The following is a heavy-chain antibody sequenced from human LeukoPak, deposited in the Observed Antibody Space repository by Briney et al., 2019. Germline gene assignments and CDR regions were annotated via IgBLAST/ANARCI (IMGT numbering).Heavy chain of an antibody. J-gene: IGHJ5*02. CDR3: ASYYYGSGSDYNWFDR. CDR2: IYYSGST. V-gene: IGHV4-59*01. D-gene: IGHD3-10*01. Sequence: SETLSLTCTVPGGSISSYYWSWIRQPPGKGLEWIGYIYYSGSTNYNPSLKSRVTISVDTSKNQFSLKLSSVTAADTAVYYCASYYYGSGSDYNWFDRWGQGTLVTVSS. CDR1: GGSISSYY.